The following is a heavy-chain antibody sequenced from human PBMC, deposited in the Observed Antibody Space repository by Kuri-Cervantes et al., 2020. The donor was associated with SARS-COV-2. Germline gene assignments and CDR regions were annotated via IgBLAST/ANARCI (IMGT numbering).Heavy chain of an antibody. J-gene: IGHJ6*03. V-gene: IGHV3-7*01. CDR1: GFSFSNYW. D-gene: IGHD6-19*01. Sequence: WGSLSLSCAASGFSFSNYWMSWVRQAPGKGLEWVANIKQDGSEKYYVDSVKGRFTISRDNAKNSLYLQMNSLRAEDTAVYYCARDQSDSSGWYAEEDSYYYMDVWGNGTTVTVSS. CDR2: IKQDGSEK. CDR3: ARDQSDSSGWYAEEDSYYYMDV.